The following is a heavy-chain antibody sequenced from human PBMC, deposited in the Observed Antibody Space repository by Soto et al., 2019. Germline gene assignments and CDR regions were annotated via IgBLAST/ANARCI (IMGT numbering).Heavy chain of an antibody. J-gene: IGHJ4*02. CDR2: MNPNSGNT. CDR1: GYTFTSYD. Sequence: SVKVSCKASGYTFTSYDIDWVRQATGQGLEWMGWMNPNSGNTRYAQKFQGRVTMTRNTSIRTAYIELSSLRSEDTAVYYCARVYSSSVYWGQGTLVTVSS. CDR3: ARVYSSSVY. V-gene: IGHV1-8*01. D-gene: IGHD6-6*01.